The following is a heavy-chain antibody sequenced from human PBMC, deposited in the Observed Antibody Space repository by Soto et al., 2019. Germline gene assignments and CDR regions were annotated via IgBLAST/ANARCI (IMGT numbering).Heavy chain of an antibody. J-gene: IGHJ4*02. V-gene: IGHV4-61*08. D-gene: IGHD3-10*01. Sequence: SETLTLTCTVSGGSISSGAYYWSWIRQHPGKGLEWIGYIYYSGSTNYNPSLKSRVTISVDTSKNQFSLQLSSVTAADTAVYYRARAPRGNYGYPSYFDYWGQGTLVTVSS. CDR2: IYYSGST. CDR3: ARAPRGNYGYPSYFDY. CDR1: GGSISSGAYY.